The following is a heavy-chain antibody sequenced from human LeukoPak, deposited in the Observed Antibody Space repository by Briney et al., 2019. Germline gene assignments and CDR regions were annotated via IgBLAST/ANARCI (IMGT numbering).Heavy chain of an antibody. CDR2: INDRGGYI. D-gene: IGHD6-19*01. Sequence: GGSLRLSCAASGFTFSMYSMAWVRQAPGKGLEWVSVINDRGGYIQDADSVKGRFTISRDNSQNTLFLEMNSLRVEDTAVYYCVRERDRGIEVADDFDYWGHGTLVTVSS. V-gene: IGHV3-23*01. J-gene: IGHJ4*01. CDR1: GFTFSMYS. CDR3: VRERDRGIEVADDFDY.